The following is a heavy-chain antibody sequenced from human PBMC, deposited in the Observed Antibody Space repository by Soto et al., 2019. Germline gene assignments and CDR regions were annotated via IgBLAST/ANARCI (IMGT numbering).Heavy chain of an antibody. CDR1: GGSFRGYY. CDR2: INHSGST. J-gene: IGHJ3*02. Sequence: SETLYLTCAVYGGSFRGYYWSWIRQPPGKGLEWIGEINHSGSTNYNPSLKSRVTISVDTSKNQFSLKLSSVTAADTAVYYCAIPAAKRHSAFDIWGQGTMVTVSS. D-gene: IGHD2-2*01. V-gene: IGHV4-34*01. CDR3: AIPAAKRHSAFDI.